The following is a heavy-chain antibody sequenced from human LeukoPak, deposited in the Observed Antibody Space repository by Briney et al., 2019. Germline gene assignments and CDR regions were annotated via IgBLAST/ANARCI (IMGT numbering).Heavy chain of an antibody. D-gene: IGHD6-6*01. Sequence: GGSLRLSCAASGFTFSSYSMNWVRQAPGKGLEWVSSISSSSSYIYYADSVKGRFTISRDNAKNSLYLQMNSLRAEDTAVYYCARDAAARYYYYGMDVWGQGTTVTVSS. CDR2: ISSSSSYI. CDR1: GFTFSSYS. J-gene: IGHJ6*02. V-gene: IGHV3-21*01. CDR3: ARDAAARYYYYGMDV.